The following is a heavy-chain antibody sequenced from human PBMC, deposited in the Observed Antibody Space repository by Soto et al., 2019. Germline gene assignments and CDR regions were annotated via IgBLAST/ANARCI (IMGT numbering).Heavy chain of an antibody. J-gene: IGHJ4*02. D-gene: IGHD3-3*01. Sequence: QVQLQESGPGLVKPLQTLSLTCTVSGGSISSGGYYWSWIRQHPGKGLEWIGYIYYSGSTYYNPSLKSRVTLSVDTSKNQFSLRLSSVTAADTAVYYCARDDGVAIFGGFDYWGQGTLVTVSS. V-gene: IGHV4-31*03. CDR3: ARDDGVAIFGGFDY. CDR1: GGSISSGGYY. CDR2: IYYSGST.